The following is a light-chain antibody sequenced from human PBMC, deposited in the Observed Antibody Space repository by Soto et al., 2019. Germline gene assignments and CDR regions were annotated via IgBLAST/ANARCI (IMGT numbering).Light chain of an antibody. CDR2: EVT. V-gene: IGLV2-14*01. Sequence: QSALTQPASVSGSPGQSITISCTGTSSDVGAYNFVSWYQQFPGKAPKLMIYEVTNRASGVSNRFSASKSGNTASLTISGLRAEDEADYHCCSFTSSTTWVFGGGTKLTVL. CDR1: SSDVGAYNF. CDR3: CSFTSSTTWV. J-gene: IGLJ3*02.